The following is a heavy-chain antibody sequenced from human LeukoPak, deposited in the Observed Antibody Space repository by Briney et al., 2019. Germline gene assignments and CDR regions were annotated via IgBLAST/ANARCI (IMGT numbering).Heavy chain of an antibody. CDR1: GGSFSGYY. CDR2: INHSGST. D-gene: IGHD2-2*01. CDR3: ARKGGVGYCSSTSCYGFDY. Sequence: SETLSLTCAVYGGSFSGYYWSWIRQPPGKGLEGVGEINHSGSTNYNPSLKSRVTISVDPPKNQFSLQLSSVNAADAAVYSCARKGGVGYCSSTSCYGFDYWGQGTLVTVSS. J-gene: IGHJ4*02. V-gene: IGHV4-34*01.